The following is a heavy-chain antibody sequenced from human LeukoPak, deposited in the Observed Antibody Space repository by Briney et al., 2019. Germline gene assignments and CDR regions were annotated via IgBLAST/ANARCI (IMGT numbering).Heavy chain of an antibody. V-gene: IGHV1-2*06. CDR2: INPNSGDT. CDR3: ARSAEHCNNGVCFTDYYMDV. CDR1: GYTFSGSY. Sequence: ASAKVSCKASGYTFSGSYIHWVRQAPGQGLEWMGRINPNSGDTNYAQNFQGRVTMTRDTSITTAYMELSSLTSADTAVYFCARSAEHCNNGVCFTDYYMDVWGKGTTVTVSS. D-gene: IGHD2-8*01. J-gene: IGHJ6*03.